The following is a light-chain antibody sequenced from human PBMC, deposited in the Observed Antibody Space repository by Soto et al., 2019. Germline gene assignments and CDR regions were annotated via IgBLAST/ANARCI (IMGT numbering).Light chain of an antibody. Sequence: QSVLTQPPSASGTPGQRVTISCSGSTSNIGSNSVFWYQQLPGTAPKLLIYRSNQRAVGVPDRSSGSKSGTSASLAISGLRSEDEADYYCAAWDDSLSGQVFGGGTKLTVL. V-gene: IGLV1-47*01. CDR2: RSN. CDR1: TSNIGSNS. J-gene: IGLJ2*01. CDR3: AAWDDSLSGQV.